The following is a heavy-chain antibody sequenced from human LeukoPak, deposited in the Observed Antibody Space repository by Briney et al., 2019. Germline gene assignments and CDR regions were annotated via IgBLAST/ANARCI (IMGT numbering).Heavy chain of an antibody. CDR2: ISGSGGTT. V-gene: IGHV3-23*01. CDR3: AKARSYYYYYGMDV. Sequence: GGSLRLSCAASGFTFSNYAMSWVRQAPGKGLEWVSAISGSGGTTYYADSVKGRFTFSRDNSKNTLYLQMNSLRAEDTAVYYCAKARSYYYYYGMDVWGQGTTVTVSS. CDR1: GFTFSNYA. J-gene: IGHJ6*02.